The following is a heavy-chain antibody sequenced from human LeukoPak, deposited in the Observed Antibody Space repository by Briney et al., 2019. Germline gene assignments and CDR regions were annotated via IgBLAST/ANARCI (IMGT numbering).Heavy chain of an antibody. CDR3: AREGIAAAGDFDY. D-gene: IGHD6-13*01. V-gene: IGHV3-11*01. Sequence: GGSLRLACAASGFTVSSNYMSWVRQAPGKGLEWVSYISSSGSTIYYADSVKGRFTISRDNAKNSLYLQMNSLRAEDTAVYYCAREGIAAAGDFDYWGQGSLVTVSS. CDR2: ISSSGSTI. J-gene: IGHJ4*02. CDR1: GFTVSSNY.